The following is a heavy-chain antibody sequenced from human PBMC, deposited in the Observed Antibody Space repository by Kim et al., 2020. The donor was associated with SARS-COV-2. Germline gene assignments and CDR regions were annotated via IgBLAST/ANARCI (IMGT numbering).Heavy chain of an antibody. CDR1: GFTFSASA. D-gene: IGHD3-10*01. J-gene: IGHJ5*02. CDR2: ITNSGDST. Sequence: GSLRLSCAASGFTFSASAMSWVRQASGKGLQWVSSITNSGDSTFYADSVKGRFTISRDNSKNTLYLQINSLRAEDTAIFYCAKHGPGGWLDPWGQGTLV. V-gene: IGHV3-23*01. CDR3: AKHGPGGWLDP.